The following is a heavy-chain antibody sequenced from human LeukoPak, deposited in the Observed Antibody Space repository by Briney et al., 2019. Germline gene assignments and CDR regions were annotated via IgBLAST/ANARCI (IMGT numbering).Heavy chain of an antibody. Sequence: GGSLRLSCADSGFTFSSHWMSWVRQAPGKGLEWVANIKQDGSEIYYLDSVKGRFTISRDNAKNSLYLQMNSLRVEDTAVYYCARGPWDYYDSSGYYFDYWGQGTLVTVSS. V-gene: IGHV3-7*01. CDR3: ARGPWDYYDSSGYYFDY. D-gene: IGHD3-22*01. J-gene: IGHJ4*02. CDR1: GFTFSSHW. CDR2: IKQDGSEI.